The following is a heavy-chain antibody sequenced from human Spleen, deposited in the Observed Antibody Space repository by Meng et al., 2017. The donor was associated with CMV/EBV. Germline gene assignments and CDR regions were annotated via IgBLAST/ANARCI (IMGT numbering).Heavy chain of an antibody. V-gene: IGHV3-23*01. CDR3: AKNVRVMDSYYYYGMDV. CDR1: GSTFTNHG. J-gene: IGHJ6*02. D-gene: IGHD2-21*01. Sequence: GESLKISCADSGSTFTNHGMSWVRQAPGKGLEWVSSIDIAGGRTHYADSAKGRFTISRDNSKNTLFLQMHSLRVDDTAIYYCAKNVRVMDSYYYYGMDVWGLGTTVTVSS. CDR2: IDIAGGRT.